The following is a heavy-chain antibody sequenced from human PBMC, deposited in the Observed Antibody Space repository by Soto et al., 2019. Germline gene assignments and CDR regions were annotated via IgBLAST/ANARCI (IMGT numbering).Heavy chain of an antibody. D-gene: IGHD2-2*02. V-gene: IGHV4-59*08. J-gene: IGHJ4*02. CDR1: GGSISSYY. CDR2: IYYSGST. Sequence: QVQLQESGPGLVKPSETLSLTCTVSGGSISSYYWSWIRQPPGKGLEWIGYIYYSGSTNYNPSLKSRVTIPVDTSKTQFSLKLSSVTAADPAVYYCARLIPRMANDYWGQGTLVTVSS. CDR3: ARLIPRMANDY.